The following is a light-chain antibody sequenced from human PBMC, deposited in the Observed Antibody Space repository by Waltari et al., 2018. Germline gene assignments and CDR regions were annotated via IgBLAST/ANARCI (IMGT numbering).Light chain of an antibody. J-gene: IGLJ3*02. CDR2: GNR. CDR3: QSYDSSRNGWV. Sequence: QSVLTQPPSVSGAPGQRVTISCTGSSSNTGAGYDVHWYQKLPGTAPKLLIYGNRNRPSGVPDRIAGSNSGTSVFLDITGLQAEDEGFYYGQSYDSSRNGWVFGGGTKLTVL. V-gene: IGLV1-40*01. CDR1: SSNTGAGYD.